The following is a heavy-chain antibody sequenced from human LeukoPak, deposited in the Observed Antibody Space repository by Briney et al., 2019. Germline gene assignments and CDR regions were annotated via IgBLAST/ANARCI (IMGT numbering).Heavy chain of an antibody. V-gene: IGHV3-23*01. CDR3: AKMRSSTSHLLIFDY. CDR1: GFTFSSYA. J-gene: IGHJ4*02. CDR2: ISGSGGST. Sequence: GGSLRLSCAASGFTFSSYAMSWVRQAPGEVLEWVSAISGSGGSTYYADSVKGRFTISRDNSKNTLYLQMNSLRAEDTAVYYCAKMRSSTSHLLIFDYWGQGTLVTVSS. D-gene: IGHD2-2*01.